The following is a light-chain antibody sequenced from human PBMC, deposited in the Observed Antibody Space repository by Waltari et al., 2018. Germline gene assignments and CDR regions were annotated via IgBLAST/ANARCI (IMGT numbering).Light chain of an antibody. J-gene: IGKJ1*01. CDR3: QQYNIWPRT. CDR1: QSVSSN. V-gene: IGKV3-15*01. Sequence: EIVMTQSPATLSVSPGERATLSCRASQSVSSNLAWYQQKPGQAPRLLISGASTRATGIPARFSGSGSGTEFTLTISSLQSEDFAVYYCQQYNIWPRTFGQGTKVEIK. CDR2: GAS.